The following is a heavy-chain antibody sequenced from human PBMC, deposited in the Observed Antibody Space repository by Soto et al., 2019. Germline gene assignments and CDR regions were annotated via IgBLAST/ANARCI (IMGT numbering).Heavy chain of an antibody. Sequence: SETLSLTCTVSGGSVSSGSYYWSWIRQPPXKGLEWIGYIYYSGSTNYNPSPKSRVTISVDTSKNQFSLKLSSVTAADTAVYYCARLKLGYCSGGSCPGAFDIWGQGTMVTVSS. CDR1: GGSVSSGSYY. CDR3: ARLKLGYCSGGSCPGAFDI. V-gene: IGHV4-61*01. D-gene: IGHD2-15*01. CDR2: IYYSGST. J-gene: IGHJ3*02.